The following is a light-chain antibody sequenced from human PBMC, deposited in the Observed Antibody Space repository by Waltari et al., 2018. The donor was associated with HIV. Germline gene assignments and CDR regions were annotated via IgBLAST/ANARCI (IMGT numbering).Light chain of an antibody. J-gene: IGLJ2*01. Sequence: SYGLTQPFSVSVSPGQTARITCSGDIQAEKYARWFQQKPGQAPVLVMFKDTERPSGIPERFSGSTSGITITLTIIGAQVEDEADYYCYAAADNKAIFGGGTKLTVL. CDR3: YAAADNKAI. CDR2: KDT. V-gene: IGLV3-27*01. CDR1: IQAEKY.